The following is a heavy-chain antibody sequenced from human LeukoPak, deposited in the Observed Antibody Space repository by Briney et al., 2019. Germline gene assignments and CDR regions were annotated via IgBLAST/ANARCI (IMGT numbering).Heavy chain of an antibody. Sequence: GGSLRLSCAASGFTFDDYAMHWVRQAPGKGLEWVSGISWNSGSIGYADSVKGRFTISRDNAKNSLYLQMNSLRAEDTALYYCAIHQAGTTVTPYQFDYWGQGTLVTVSS. CDR3: AIHQAGTTVTPYQFDY. D-gene: IGHD4-17*01. CDR1: GFTFDDYA. CDR2: ISWNSGSI. J-gene: IGHJ4*02. V-gene: IGHV3-9*01.